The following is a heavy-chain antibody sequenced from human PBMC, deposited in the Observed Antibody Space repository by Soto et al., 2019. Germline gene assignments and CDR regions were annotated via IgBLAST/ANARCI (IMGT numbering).Heavy chain of an antibody. J-gene: IGHJ4*02. CDR3: AKDLDNIAVADYYFDY. CDR2: ISYDGSNK. V-gene: IGHV3-30*18. Sequence: GGSLRLSCAASGFTFSSYGMHWVRQAPGKGLEWVAVISYDGSNKYYADSVKGRFTISRDNSKNTLYLQMNSLRAEDTAVYYCAKDLDNIAVADYYFDYWGQGTLVTVSS. D-gene: IGHD6-19*01. CDR1: GFTFSSYG.